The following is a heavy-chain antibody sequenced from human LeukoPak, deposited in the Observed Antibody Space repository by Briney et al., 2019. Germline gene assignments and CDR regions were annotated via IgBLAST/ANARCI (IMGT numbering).Heavy chain of an antibody. J-gene: IGHJ4*02. CDR2: ISSNSSST. V-gene: IGHV3-48*04. CDR1: GFTFSSFS. Sequence: GGSLRLSCAASGFTFSSFSMNWVRQAPGKGLEWISYISSNSSSTYYAGSVKGRFTISRDNAKNSLYLQMNSLRAEDTAVYYCARVIGSYGDSAYWGQGTLVTVSS. CDR3: ARVIGSYGDSAY. D-gene: IGHD4-17*01.